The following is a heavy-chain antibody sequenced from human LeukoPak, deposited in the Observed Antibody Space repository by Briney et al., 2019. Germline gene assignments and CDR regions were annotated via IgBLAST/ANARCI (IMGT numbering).Heavy chain of an antibody. J-gene: IGHJ4*02. Sequence: SETLSLTCTVSGGSISSYYWSWIRQPPGKGLEWIGYIYYSGSTYYNPSLKSRVTISVDRSKNQFSLKLSSVTAADTAVYYCARATLGELDYWGQGTLVTVSS. D-gene: IGHD3-16*01. CDR2: IYYSGST. CDR1: GGSISSYY. CDR3: ARATLGELDY. V-gene: IGHV4-59*12.